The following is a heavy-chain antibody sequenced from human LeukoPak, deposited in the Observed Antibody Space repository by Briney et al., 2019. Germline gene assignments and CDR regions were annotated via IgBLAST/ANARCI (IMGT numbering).Heavy chain of an antibody. D-gene: IGHD3-22*01. CDR3: ASYTYYYESSGYDYYYYMDV. V-gene: IGHV4-4*07. CDR2: IYTSGGT. CDR1: GGSISSYY. Sequence: SETLSLTCTVSGGSISSYYWSWIRQPAGKGLEWIGRIYTSGGTNYNPSLKSRVTMSVDTSKNQFSLKLSSVTAADTAVYYCASYTYYYESSGYDYYYYMDVWGKGTTVTVSS. J-gene: IGHJ6*03.